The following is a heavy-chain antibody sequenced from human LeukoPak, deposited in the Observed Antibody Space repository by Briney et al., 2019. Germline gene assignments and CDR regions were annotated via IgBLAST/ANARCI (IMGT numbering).Heavy chain of an antibody. CDR3: AKDNYGLADY. D-gene: IGHD3-10*01. CDR2: ISWNSGSI. CDR1: GFTFDDYD. V-gene: IGHV3-9*01. J-gene: IGHJ4*02. Sequence: GGSLRLSCAASGFTFDDYDMHWVRQAPGKGLEWVSGISWNSGSIDYAASVKGRFTISRDNAKKSLHLQMNSLRPEDTAVYYCAKDNYGLADYWGQGTLVTVSS.